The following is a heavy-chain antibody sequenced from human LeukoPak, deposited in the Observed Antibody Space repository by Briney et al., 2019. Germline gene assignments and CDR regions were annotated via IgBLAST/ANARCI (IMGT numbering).Heavy chain of an antibody. Sequence: SETLSLTCTVSGGSISSYYWSWIRQPPGKGLEWIGYIYYSGSTNYNPSLKSRVTISVDTSKNQFSLKLSSVTAADTAVYYCARSTNGVATQGTYYFDYWGQGTLVTVSS. D-gene: IGHD5-12*01. V-gene: IGHV4-59*01. J-gene: IGHJ4*02. CDR3: ARSTNGVATQGTYYFDY. CDR1: GGSISSYY. CDR2: IYYSGST.